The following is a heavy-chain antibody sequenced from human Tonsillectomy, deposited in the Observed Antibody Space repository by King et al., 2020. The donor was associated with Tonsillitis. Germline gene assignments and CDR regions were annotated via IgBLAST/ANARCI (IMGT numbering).Heavy chain of an antibody. CDR3: AREESRTIFGSHTSAFDY. V-gene: IGHV3-11*01. D-gene: IGHD3-3*01. J-gene: IGHJ4*02. CDR1: GFTFSDYY. CDR2: ISSSGSTI. Sequence: VQLVESGGGLVKPGGSLRLSCAASGFTFSDYYMSWIRQAPGKGLEWVSYISSSGSTIYYADSVKGRFTISRDNAKNSLYLQMNSLRAEDTAVYYRAREESRTIFGSHTSAFDYWGQGTLVTVSS.